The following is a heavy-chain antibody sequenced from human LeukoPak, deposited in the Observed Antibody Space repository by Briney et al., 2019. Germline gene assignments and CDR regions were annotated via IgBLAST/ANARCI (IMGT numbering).Heavy chain of an antibody. D-gene: IGHD3-10*02. V-gene: IGHV3-30*18. CDR2: ISYDGSNK. Sequence: GGTLRLSCAASGFTFSSYGMSWVRQAPGKGLEWVAVISYDGSNKYYADSVKGRFTISRDNAKNSLYLQMNSLRAEDTAVYYCAKLGITMIGGVWGKGTTVTISS. CDR1: GFTFSSYG. J-gene: IGHJ6*04. CDR3: AKLGITMIGGV.